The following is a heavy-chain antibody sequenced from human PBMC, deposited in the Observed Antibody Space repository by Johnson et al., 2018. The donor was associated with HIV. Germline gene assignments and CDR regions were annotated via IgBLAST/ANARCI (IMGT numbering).Heavy chain of an antibody. CDR3: TTAASSSWYGEDAFDI. J-gene: IGHJ3*02. Sequence: VQLVESGGGVVRPGGSLRLSCAASGFTFDDYGMSWVRQAPGKGLEWVSGINWNGGSTGYADSVKGRFTISRDNAKNSLYLQMNSLSAEDTAVYYCTTAASSSWYGEDAFDIWGQGTMVTVSS. CDR2: INWNGGST. D-gene: IGHD6-13*01. V-gene: IGHV3-20*04. CDR1: GFTFDDYG.